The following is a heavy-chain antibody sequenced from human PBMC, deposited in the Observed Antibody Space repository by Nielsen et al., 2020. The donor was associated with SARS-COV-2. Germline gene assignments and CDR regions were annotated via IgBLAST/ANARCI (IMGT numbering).Heavy chain of an antibody. J-gene: IGHJ4*02. CDR3: ARGAGKWADY. V-gene: IGHV4-30-4*01. D-gene: IGHD1-26*01. CDR2: IHYSGTT. CDR1: GDSISSGGYY. Sequence: SETLSLTCTVSGDSISSGGYYWNWVRQHPGQGLEWIGHIHYSGTTNYNPSLKSRVTISVDTSKNQFSLKLSSVTTADTAVYYCARGAGKWADYWGQGTLVTVSS.